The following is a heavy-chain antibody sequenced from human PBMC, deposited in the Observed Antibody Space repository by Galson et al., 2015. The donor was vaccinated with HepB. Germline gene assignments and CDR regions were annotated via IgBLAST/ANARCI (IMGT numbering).Heavy chain of an antibody. CDR2: ISYDGSNK. CDR3: AKDPYLYSALAGTMAGFDY. J-gene: IGHJ4*02. Sequence: SLRLSCAASGFTFSNYGMHWVRQAPGKGLEWVAVISYDGSNKYYADSVKGRFTISRDNSKNTLYLQMNSLRAEDTALYYCAKDPYLYSALAGTMAGFDYWGQGTVVTVS. V-gene: IGHV3-30*18. CDR1: GFTFSNYG. D-gene: IGHD6-19*01.